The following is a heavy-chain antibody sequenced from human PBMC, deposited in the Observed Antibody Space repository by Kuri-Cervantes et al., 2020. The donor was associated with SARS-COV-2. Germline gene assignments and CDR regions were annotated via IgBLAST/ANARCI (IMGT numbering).Heavy chain of an antibody. D-gene: IGHD3-3*01. CDR3: AKVYYDFWSGYYNYYYYMDV. J-gene: IGHJ6*03. CDR1: GFTFSSYA. CDR2: ISGSGGST. Sequence: GESLKISCAASGFTFSSYAMSWVRRAPGKGLEWVSAISGSGGSTYYADSVKGRFTISRDNSKNTLYLQMNSLRAEDTAVYYCAKVYYDFWSGYYNYYYYMDVWGKGTTVTVSS. V-gene: IGHV3-23*01.